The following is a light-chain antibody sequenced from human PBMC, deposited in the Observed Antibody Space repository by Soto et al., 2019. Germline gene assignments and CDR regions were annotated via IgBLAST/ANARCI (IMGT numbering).Light chain of an antibody. V-gene: IGKV3-20*01. Sequence: EIVMTQSPAILSVSPGDRATLSCRAGQSVSNNLAWYQQKLGQTPRLVIYGASSRATGIPDRFSGSGSGTDFTLTISRLEPEDFAVYYCQQYGSSGTFGQGTKVDIK. CDR1: QSVSNN. CDR2: GAS. J-gene: IGKJ1*01. CDR3: QQYGSSGT.